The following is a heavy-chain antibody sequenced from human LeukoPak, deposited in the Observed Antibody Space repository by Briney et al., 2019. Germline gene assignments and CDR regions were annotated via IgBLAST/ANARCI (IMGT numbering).Heavy chain of an antibody. CDR2: INSDGSST. V-gene: IGHV3-74*01. CDR1: GFTFSSYW. D-gene: IGHD3-22*01. CDR3: ARGKRSGYYYA. Sequence: GGSLRLSCAASGFTFSSYWMHWVRHAPGKGLVWVSRINSDGSSTSYADSVKGRFTISRDNAKNTLYLQMNSLRAEDTAVYYCARGKRSGYYYAWGQGTLVTVSS. J-gene: IGHJ5*02.